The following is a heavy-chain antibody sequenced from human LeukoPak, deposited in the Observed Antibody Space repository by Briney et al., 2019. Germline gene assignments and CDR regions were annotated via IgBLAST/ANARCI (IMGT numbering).Heavy chain of an antibody. CDR1: GFTFSSYE. J-gene: IGHJ4*02. CDR3: ARSGGFYGDYVLGYFDY. V-gene: IGHV3-48*03. CDR2: ISSSGSTI. Sequence: GGSLRLSCAASGFTFSSYEMNWVRQAPGKGLEWVSYISSSGSTIYHADSVKGRFTISRDNAKNSLYLQMNSLRAEDTAVYYCARSGGFYGDYVLGYFDYWGQGTLVTVSS. D-gene: IGHD4-17*01.